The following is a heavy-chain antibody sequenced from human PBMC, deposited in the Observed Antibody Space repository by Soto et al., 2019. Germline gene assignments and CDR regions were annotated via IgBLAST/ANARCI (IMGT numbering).Heavy chain of an antibody. V-gene: IGHV1-2*02. CDR3: AREPATAKPEGVDF. Sequence: GPSVKFSFKSSGYTFSDYYIHWVRQAPGQGLEWMGWINPNSGGTKYAPKFQGGVTMTRDTSITTAYMELSRLRSGDTAVYYCAREPATAKPEGVDFWGQGTLVTVSS. J-gene: IGHJ4*02. D-gene: IGHD1-1*01. CDR2: INPNSGGT. CDR1: GYTFSDYY.